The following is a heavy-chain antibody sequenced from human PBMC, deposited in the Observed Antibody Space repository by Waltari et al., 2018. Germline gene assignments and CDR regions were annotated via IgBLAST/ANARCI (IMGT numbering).Heavy chain of an antibody. CDR2: IIPIFGTA. Sequence: QVQLVQSGAEVKKPGSSVKVSCKASGGTFSSYAISWVRQAPGQGLEWMGGIIPIFGTANYAQKFQGRVTITADESTSTAYMELSSLRSEDTALYYCARPLRFLEWLSEPYYYYGMDVWGQGTTVTVSS. CDR3: ARPLRFLEWLSEPYYYYGMDV. V-gene: IGHV1-69*01. CDR1: GGTFSSYA. J-gene: IGHJ6*02. D-gene: IGHD3-3*01.